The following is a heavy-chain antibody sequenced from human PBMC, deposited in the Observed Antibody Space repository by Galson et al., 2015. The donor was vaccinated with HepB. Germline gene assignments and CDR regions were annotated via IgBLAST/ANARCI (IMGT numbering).Heavy chain of an antibody. CDR3: ARGTPNYDFWSGYFDWFDP. J-gene: IGHJ5*02. Sequence: SLRLSCAASGFTFSSYWMSWVRQAPGKGLEWVANIKQDGSEKYYVDSVKGRFTISRDNAKNSLYLQMNSLRAEDTAVYYCARGTPNYDFWSGYFDWFDPWGQGTLVTASS. CDR2: IKQDGSEK. D-gene: IGHD3-3*01. V-gene: IGHV3-7*03. CDR1: GFTFSSYW.